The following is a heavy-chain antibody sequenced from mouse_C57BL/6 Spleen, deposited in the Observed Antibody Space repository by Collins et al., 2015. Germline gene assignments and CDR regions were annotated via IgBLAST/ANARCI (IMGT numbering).Heavy chain of an antibody. CDR1: GYTFTDYN. CDR2: INPNNGGI. D-gene: IGHD2-5*01. J-gene: IGHJ4*01. V-gene: IGHV1-22*01. CDR3: AQAYYSKLYTMDY. Sequence: VKMSCKASGYTFTDYNMHWVKQSHEKSLEWIGYINPNNGGISYNQKFKGKATLTVNKSSSTAYMDLRSLTSADSAVYYCAQAYYSKLYTMDYWGQGTSVTVSS.